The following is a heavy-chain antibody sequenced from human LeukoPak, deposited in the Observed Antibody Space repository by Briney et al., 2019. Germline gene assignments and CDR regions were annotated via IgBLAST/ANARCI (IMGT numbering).Heavy chain of an antibody. CDR3: ARPRGYSGYDTDPTYYYYGMDV. CDR2: IIPILGIA. D-gene: IGHD5-12*01. CDR1: GGTFSSYA. J-gene: IGHJ6*02. Sequence: EASVKVSCKASGGTFSSYAISWVRQAPGQVLEWMGRIIPILGIANYAQKFQGRVTITADKSTSTAYMELSSLRSEDTAVYYCARPRGYSGYDTDPTYYYYGMDVWGQGTTVTVSS. V-gene: IGHV1-69*04.